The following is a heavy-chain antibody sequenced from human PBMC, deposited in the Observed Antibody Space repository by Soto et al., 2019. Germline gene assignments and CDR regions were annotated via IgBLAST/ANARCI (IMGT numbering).Heavy chain of an antibody. CDR2: IIPILGIA. CDR3: ARGPWYCSTSCYGDY. V-gene: IGHV1-69*02. D-gene: IGHD2-2*01. J-gene: IGHJ4*02. Sequence: SVKVSCKASGGTFSSYTISWVRQAPGQGLEWMGRIIPILGIANYAQKFQGRVTITADKSTSTAYMELSSLRSEDTAVYYCARGPWYCSTSCYGDYWGQGTLVTVSS. CDR1: GGTFSSYT.